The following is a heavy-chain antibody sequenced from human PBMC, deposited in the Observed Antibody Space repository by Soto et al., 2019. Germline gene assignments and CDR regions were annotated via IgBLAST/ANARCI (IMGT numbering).Heavy chain of an antibody. CDR2: TYYRSKWYN. D-gene: IGHD6-19*01. Sequence: SQTLSLTCAISGDSVSSNSAAWNWIRQSPSRGLEWLGRTYYRSKWYNDYAVSVKSRITINPDTSKNQSSLQLNSVTPEDTAVYYCASTGYSSGWDYFDYWGQGTLVTVSS. CDR3: ASTGYSSGWDYFDY. CDR1: GDSVSSNSAA. J-gene: IGHJ4*02. V-gene: IGHV6-1*01.